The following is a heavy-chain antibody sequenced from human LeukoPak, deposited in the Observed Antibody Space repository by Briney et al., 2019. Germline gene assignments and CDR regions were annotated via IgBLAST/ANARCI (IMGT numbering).Heavy chain of an antibody. Sequence: PSETLSLTCAVHGGSFSGYYWSWIRQPPGKGLEWIGEINHSGSTNYNPSLTSRVTISVGTTKNQFSLKLSSVTAADTAVYYCARRTSYYYDSSGYPFDYWGQGTLVTVSS. J-gene: IGHJ4*02. CDR3: ARRTSYYYDSSGYPFDY. CDR1: GGSFSGYY. CDR2: INHSGST. V-gene: IGHV4-34*01. D-gene: IGHD3-22*01.